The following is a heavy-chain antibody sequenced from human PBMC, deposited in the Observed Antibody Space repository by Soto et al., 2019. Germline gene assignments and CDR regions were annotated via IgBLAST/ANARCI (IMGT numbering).Heavy chain of an antibody. CDR2: IWYDGSNK. J-gene: IGHJ6*02. D-gene: IGHD5-18*01. CDR1: GFTFSSYG. CDR3: ARDWAAMDDYYYYGMDV. Sequence: PGGSLRLSCAASGFTFSSYGMHWFRQAPGKGLEWVAVIWYDGSNKYYADSVKGRFTISRDNSKNTLYLQMNSLRAEDTAVYYCARDWAAMDDYYYYGMDVWGQGTTVTVSS. V-gene: IGHV3-33*01.